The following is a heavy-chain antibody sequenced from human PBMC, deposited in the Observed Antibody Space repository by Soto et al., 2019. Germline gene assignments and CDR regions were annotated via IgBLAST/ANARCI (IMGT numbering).Heavy chain of an antibody. J-gene: IGHJ3*01. V-gene: IGHV3-23*01. CDR2: ISAGGSNT. CDR1: GFTFRSYA. CDR3: AKKGPPRDAFDL. Sequence: EVQLLESGGGLVQPGGSLRLSCAVSGFTFRSYAMSWVRQAPAKGPEWVSVISAGGSNTYYAESVKGRFTISRDNSKNTLDLQMNSLRDEDTAVYYCAKKGPPRDAFDLWGQGTMVTVST.